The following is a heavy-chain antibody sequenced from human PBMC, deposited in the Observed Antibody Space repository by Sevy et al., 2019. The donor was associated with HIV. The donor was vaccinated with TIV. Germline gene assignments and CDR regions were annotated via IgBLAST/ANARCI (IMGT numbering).Heavy chain of an antibody. J-gene: IGHJ3*02. Sequence: GSLRLSCAASGFTFSSYAMTWVRQAPGKGLEWVSSITDTGGDTYYADSVKGRFIVSRDNSKNTLDLQMSSLRADDTAVYYCARTNSLLNDAFDIWGQGTMVTVSS. CDR1: GFTFSSYA. V-gene: IGHV3-23*01. CDR2: ITDTGGDT. CDR3: ARTNSLLNDAFDI. D-gene: IGHD2-15*01.